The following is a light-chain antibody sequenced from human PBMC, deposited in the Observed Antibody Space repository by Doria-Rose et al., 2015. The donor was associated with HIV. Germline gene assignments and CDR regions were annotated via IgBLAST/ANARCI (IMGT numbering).Light chain of an antibody. V-gene: IGKV3-20*01. CDR3: HQYGTSWT. CDR2: DGS. J-gene: IGKJ1*01. Sequence: TQSPGTLPLSPGERATLSCSASQSFSSTYFAWYQQKPGQAPSLLIYDGSTRATGIPDRFNASESGTDFTLTINRLEPEDFALYYCHQYGTSWTFGQGTKVEI. CDR1: QSFSSTY.